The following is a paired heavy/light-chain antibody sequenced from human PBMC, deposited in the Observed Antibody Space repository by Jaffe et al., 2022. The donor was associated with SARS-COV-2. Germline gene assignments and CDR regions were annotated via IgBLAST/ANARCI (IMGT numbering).Heavy chain of an antibody. Sequence: EVQLVESGGGLVQPGRSLRLSCAASGFTFEDYAMHWVRQAPGKGLEWVSSISWNSGEIGYADSVKGRFTISRDNAKNSLYLQMNSLRAEDTALYYCAKDYDSSGFYYFDYWGQGTQVTVSS. CDR2: ISWNSGEI. CDR3: AKDYDSSGFYYFDY. D-gene: IGHD3-22*01. J-gene: IGHJ4*02. V-gene: IGHV3-9*01. CDR1: GFTFEDYA.
Light chain of an antibody. V-gene: IGKV1-39*01. CDR1: QSIDNY. J-gene: IGKJ1*01. CDR3: QQTYGTPRT. CDR2: AAA. Sequence: DIQMTQSPSSLSASVGDRVTITCRASQSIDNYLTWYQQRPGKAPKLLIYAAASLQSGVPSRFSGSGSGTEFTLTISSLQPEDFATYFCQQTYGTPRTFGQGTKVEIK.